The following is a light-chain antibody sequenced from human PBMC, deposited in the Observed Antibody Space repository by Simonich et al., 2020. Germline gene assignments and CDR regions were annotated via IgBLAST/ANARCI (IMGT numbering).Light chain of an antibody. Sequence: DIVMTQSPDSLAVSLGERATLNCKSSQSVLYSSNNKNYLAWYQQKPGQPPKLLIYWASTRESGVPDRCSGSGSGTDFTLTISSLQAEDVAVYYCQQYYSTPPTFGQGTKVEIK. J-gene: IGKJ1*01. CDR1: QSVLYSSNNKNY. CDR2: WAS. V-gene: IGKV4-1*01. CDR3: QQYYSTPPT.